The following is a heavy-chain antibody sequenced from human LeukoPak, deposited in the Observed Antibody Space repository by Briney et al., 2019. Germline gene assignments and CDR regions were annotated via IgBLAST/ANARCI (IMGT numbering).Heavy chain of an antibody. Sequence: PGGSLRLSCVASGVSFSSCAKHWAWQAPGKGLEWVAVISYDGSNKYYADSVKGRFTISRDNSKNTLSLQMNSLRAEDTAVYYCAVGRRGYLFDYWGQGTLVTVSS. V-gene: IGHV3-30*04. CDR3: AVGRRGYLFDY. CDR2: ISYDGSNK. J-gene: IGHJ4*02. D-gene: IGHD3-3*01. CDR1: GVSFSSCA.